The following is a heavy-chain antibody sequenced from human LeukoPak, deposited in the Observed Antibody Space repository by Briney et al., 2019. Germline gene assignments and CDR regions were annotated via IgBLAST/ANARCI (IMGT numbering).Heavy chain of an antibody. D-gene: IGHD2-15*01. CDR2: INAGNGNT. CDR1: GYTFTSYA. J-gene: IGHJ5*02. V-gene: IGHV1-3*01. Sequence: EASVKVSCKASGYTFTSYAMHWVRQAPGQRLEWMGWINAGNGNTKYSQKFQGRVTITRDTSASTAYMELSSLRSGDTAVYYCARDRKCSGGSCYSLSPWGQGTLVTVSS. CDR3: ARDRKCSGGSCYSLSP.